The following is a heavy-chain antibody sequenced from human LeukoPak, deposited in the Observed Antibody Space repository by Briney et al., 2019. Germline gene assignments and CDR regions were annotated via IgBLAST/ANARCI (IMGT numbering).Heavy chain of an antibody. V-gene: IGHV7-4-1*02. J-gene: IGHJ4*02. D-gene: IGHD2-21*02. CDR2: INTNTGNP. CDR1: GYTFTSYA. CDR3: ARVVGCGGDCYSGISDY. Sequence: ASVKVSCKASGYTFTSYAMNWVRQAPGQGLEWMGWINTNTGNPTYAQGFTGRFVFSLDTSVSTAYLQISSLKAEDAAVYYCARVVGCGGDCYSGISDYWGQGTLVTVSS.